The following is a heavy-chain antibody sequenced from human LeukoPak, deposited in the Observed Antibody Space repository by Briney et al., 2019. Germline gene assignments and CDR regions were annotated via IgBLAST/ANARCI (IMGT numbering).Heavy chain of an antibody. CDR3: AKADRQAQWLVSAFDY. Sequence: PGGSLRLSCAASGFTFSSYGMSWVRQAPGKGLEWVSAISGSGGSTYYADSVKGRFTISRDNSKNTLYLQMNSLRAEDTAVYYCAKADRQAQWLVSAFDYWGQGTLVTVSS. D-gene: IGHD6-19*01. J-gene: IGHJ4*02. V-gene: IGHV3-23*01. CDR2: ISGSGGST. CDR1: GFTFSSYG.